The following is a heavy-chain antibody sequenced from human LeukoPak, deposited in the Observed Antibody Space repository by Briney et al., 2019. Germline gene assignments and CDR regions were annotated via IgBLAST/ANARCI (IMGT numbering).Heavy chain of an antibody. D-gene: IGHD6-19*01. V-gene: IGHV4-30-4*07. CDR2: IYHSGTT. J-gene: IGHJ5*02. CDR3: VRGRYSSGWFKDKNWFDP. Sequence: SETLSLTCAVSGVAINRGGYAWNWIRQPPGKGLEWIAYIYHSGTTYYNPSLKSRATISVDTSKNQFSLKLSSVTAADTAVYYWVRGRYSSGWFKDKNWFDPWGQGIPVTVSS. CDR1: GVAINRGGYA.